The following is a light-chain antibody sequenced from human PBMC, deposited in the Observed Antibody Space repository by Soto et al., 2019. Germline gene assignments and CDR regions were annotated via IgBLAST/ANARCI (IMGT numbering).Light chain of an antibody. J-gene: IGKJ4*01. CDR1: QSVNIY. CDR2: GAS. Sequence: EIVMTQSPATLSVSAGERATLSCRASQSVNIYLAWYQQKPGQAPRLLIFGASSRATGIPARFSGSGSGTEFNLTISSLQSEDFAVYFCQPYDDWPRLTFGGGTKV. CDR3: QPYDDWPRLT. V-gene: IGKV3D-15*01.